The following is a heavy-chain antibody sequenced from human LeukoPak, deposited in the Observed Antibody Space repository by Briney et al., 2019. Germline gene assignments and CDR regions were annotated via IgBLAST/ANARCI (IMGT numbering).Heavy chain of an antibody. J-gene: IGHJ3*02. D-gene: IGHD6-13*01. CDR3: ARTLYSSNKSGGAFDI. CDR1: SGTISSSSYY. CDR2: IYHSGST. V-gene: IGHV4-39*07. Sequence: PSETLSLTCTVSSGTISSSSYYWGWIRQPPGKGREWIAYIYHSGSTYYNPSLKSRVTISVNRSKNQFSLKLSSVTAADTAVYYCARTLYSSNKSGGAFDIWGQGTMVTVSS.